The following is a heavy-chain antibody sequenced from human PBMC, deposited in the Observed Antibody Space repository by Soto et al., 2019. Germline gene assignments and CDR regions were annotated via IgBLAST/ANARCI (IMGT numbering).Heavy chain of an antibody. CDR1: GGCFSNRDW. V-gene: IGHV4-4*02. J-gene: IGHJ4*02. D-gene: IGHD2-8*02. CDR2: IYHSGTT. CDR3: ARDKITGLFDY. Sequence: PSETLSLTCPVSGGCFSNRDWWCWVRQPPGKELEWIGEIYHSGTTSYNPSLKSRVTISVDTSKNQFSLKLTSVSAVDTAVYYCARDKITGLFDYWGQGTLVTVSS.